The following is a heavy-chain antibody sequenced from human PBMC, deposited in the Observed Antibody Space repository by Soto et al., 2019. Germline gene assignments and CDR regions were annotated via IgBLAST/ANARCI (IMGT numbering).Heavy chain of an antibody. J-gene: IGHJ4*02. CDR2: IYYSGST. CDR1: GGSISSYY. CDR3: AREVDTAMVFDY. D-gene: IGHD5-18*01. Sequence: SETVSLTCTVSGGSISSYYWSWIRQPPGKGLEWIGYIYYSGSTNYNPSLKSRVTISVDTSKNQFSLKLSSVTAADTAVYYCAREVDTAMVFDYWGQGTLVTVSS. V-gene: IGHV4-59*01.